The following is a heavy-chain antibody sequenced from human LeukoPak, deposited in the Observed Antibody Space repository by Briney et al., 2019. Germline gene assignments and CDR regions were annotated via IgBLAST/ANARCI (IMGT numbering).Heavy chain of an antibody. CDR2: IYPSGST. Sequence: SETLSLTCTVSGGSISSSRYYWGWIRQPPGKGLEWIGSIYPSGSTYYNPSLKSRVTISVDTSKNQFSLKLSSVTAADTAVYYCARVPRSYYYYYYMDVWGKGTTVTVSS. CDR1: GGSISSSRYY. J-gene: IGHJ6*03. V-gene: IGHV4-39*07. CDR3: ARVPRSYYYYYYMDV.